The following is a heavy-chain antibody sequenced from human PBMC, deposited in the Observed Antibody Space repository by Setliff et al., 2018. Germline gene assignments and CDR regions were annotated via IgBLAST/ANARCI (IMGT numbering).Heavy chain of an antibody. CDR2: SNHGGST. D-gene: IGHD1-26*01. V-gene: IGHV4-34*01. CDR3: ARDNTILGATDH. Sequence: SETLSLTCSVYGESFSNNYWSWIRQSPGRGLEWIGESNHGGSTSYNPSLKSRLTMSVDTSKNQLSLKLTSVTAADSAVYYCARDNTILGATDHWGQGTLVTAPQ. J-gene: IGHJ5*02. CDR1: GESFSNNY.